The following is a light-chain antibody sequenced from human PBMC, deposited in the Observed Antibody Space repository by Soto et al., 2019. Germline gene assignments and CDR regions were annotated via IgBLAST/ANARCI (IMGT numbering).Light chain of an antibody. CDR2: SNN. J-gene: IGLJ3*02. CDR1: SSNIGSNT. V-gene: IGLV1-44*01. Sequence: QSVLTRPPSASGTPGQRVTISCSGSSSNIGSNTVNWYQQLPGTAPKLLIYSNNQRPSGVPDRFSGSKSGTSAFLAISGLQSEDEADYYCAAWDDSLNGRVFGGGTKLTVL. CDR3: AAWDDSLNGRV.